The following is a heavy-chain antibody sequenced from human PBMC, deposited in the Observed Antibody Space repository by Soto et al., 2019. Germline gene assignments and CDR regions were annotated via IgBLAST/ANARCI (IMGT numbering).Heavy chain of an antibody. D-gene: IGHD2-15*01. Sequence: QVQLVESGGGLVKPGGSLRLSCAASGFTFRDYFRTWIRQAPVKELEWVSYISSSGTTIFYADSVQGRFTISRDNAKKSLYLEINSLRAEDTAVYYCARDCGSCYSGFDSWGQGTLVTVSS. CDR2: ISSSGTTI. J-gene: IGHJ4*02. CDR1: GFTFRDYF. CDR3: ARDCGSCYSGFDS. V-gene: IGHV3-11*01.